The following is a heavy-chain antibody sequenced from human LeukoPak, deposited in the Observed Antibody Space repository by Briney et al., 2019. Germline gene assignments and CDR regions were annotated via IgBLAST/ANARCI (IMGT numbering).Heavy chain of an antibody. CDR2: ISAYNGNT. Sequence: ASVKVSCKASGYTFTSHGISWVRQAPGQELEWMGWISAYNGNTNYAQKLQGRVTMTTDTSTSTAYMELRSLRSDDTAVYYCARDRIPRYSRRWHDFDYWGQGTLVTVSS. CDR1: GYTFTSHG. V-gene: IGHV1-18*01. J-gene: IGHJ4*02. CDR3: ARDRIPRYSRRWHDFDY. D-gene: IGHD6-13*01.